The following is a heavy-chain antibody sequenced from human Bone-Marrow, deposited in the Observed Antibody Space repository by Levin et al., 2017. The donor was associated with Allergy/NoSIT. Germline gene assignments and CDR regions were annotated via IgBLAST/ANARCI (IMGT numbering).Heavy chain of an antibody. D-gene: IGHD3-9*01. V-gene: IGHV3-48*02. CDR1: GFTFSRYS. J-gene: IGHJ4*02. Sequence: GGSLRLSCAASGFTFSRYSMHWVRQAPGKGLEWVSYITGSSDTRAYADSVLGRFTISRDNAKNSVFLQMSSLRDEDTAVYFCAREDNLNAKRSLDYWGQGTLVTVSS. CDR2: ITGSSDTR. CDR3: AREDNLNAKRSLDY.